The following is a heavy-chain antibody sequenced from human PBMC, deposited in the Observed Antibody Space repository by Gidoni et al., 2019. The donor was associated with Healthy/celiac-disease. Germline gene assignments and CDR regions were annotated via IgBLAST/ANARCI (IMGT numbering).Heavy chain of an antibody. CDR3: AGTGGLTGTGNGMDV. CDR1: GGSISSYY. Sequence: QVQLQESGPGLVKPSETLSLTCTVSGGSISSYYWSWIGQPAGKGLEWIGRIYTSGSTNYNPSLKSRVTMSVDTSKNQFSLKLSSVTAADTAVYYCAGTGGLTGTGNGMDVWGQGTTVTVSS. D-gene: IGHD1-20*01. J-gene: IGHJ6*02. CDR2: IYTSGST. V-gene: IGHV4-4*07.